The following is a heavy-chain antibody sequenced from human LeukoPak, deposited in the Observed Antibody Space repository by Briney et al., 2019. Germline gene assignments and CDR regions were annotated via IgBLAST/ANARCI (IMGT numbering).Heavy chain of an antibody. D-gene: IGHD3-22*01. Sequence: GGSLRLSCAVSGFIFSNYWMSWVRQAPGTGLEWVANIKQDGSEKYYVDSVKGRFTISRDNAKNSLYLQMNSLRAEDTAVYYCARFPMTFDFWGQGTLVTVSS. V-gene: IGHV3-7*03. CDR1: GFIFSNYW. CDR2: IKQDGSEK. J-gene: IGHJ4*02. CDR3: ARFPMTFDF.